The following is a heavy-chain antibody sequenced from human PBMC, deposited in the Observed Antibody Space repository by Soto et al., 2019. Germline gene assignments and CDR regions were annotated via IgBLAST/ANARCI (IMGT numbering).Heavy chain of an antibody. CDR1: GGSISSVGYY. Sequence: PSETLSLTCTVSGGSISSVGYYWSWIRQHPGKGLEWIGYIYYSGSTYYNPSLKSRVTISVDTSKNQFSLKLSSVTAADTAVYYCARDRSYYFDYWGQGTLVTVSS. CDR3: ARDRSYYFDY. J-gene: IGHJ4*02. V-gene: IGHV4-31*03. CDR2: IYYSGST.